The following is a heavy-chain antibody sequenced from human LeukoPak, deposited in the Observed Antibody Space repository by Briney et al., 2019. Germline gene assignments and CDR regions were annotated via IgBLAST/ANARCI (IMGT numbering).Heavy chain of an antibody. CDR1: GGSISSSSYY. D-gene: IGHD3-22*01. CDR2: IYYSGST. V-gene: IGHV4-39*01. Sequence: SETLSFTCTVSGGSISSSSYYWGWIRQPPGKGLEWIGSIYYSGSTYYNPSLKSRVTISVDTSKNQFSLKLSSVTAADTAVYYCARRSLYYDSSGYYYWGQGTLVTVSS. CDR3: ARRSLYYDSSGYYY. J-gene: IGHJ4*02.